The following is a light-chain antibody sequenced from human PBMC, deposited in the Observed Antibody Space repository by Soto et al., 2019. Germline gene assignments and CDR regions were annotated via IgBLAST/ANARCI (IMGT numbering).Light chain of an antibody. Sequence: ELVLTQSPATLSLSPGERATLSCRASQSVNTYLAWYQQKPGQAPRLLIYDASNRATGIPARFSGSGSGTDFTLTISSLEPEDCAVYYCQQRNNWPRTFGQGTKVDIK. CDR2: DAS. CDR1: QSVNTY. J-gene: IGKJ1*01. V-gene: IGKV3-11*01. CDR3: QQRNNWPRT.